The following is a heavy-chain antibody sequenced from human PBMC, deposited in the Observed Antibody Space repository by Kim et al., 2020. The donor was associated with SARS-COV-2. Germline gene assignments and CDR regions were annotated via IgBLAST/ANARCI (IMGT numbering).Heavy chain of an antibody. CDR3: ARLGYSSGWLDY. V-gene: IGHV4-4*09. J-gene: IGHJ4*02. Sequence: NSTPPLKSRATISVDTSKNQFSLKLSSVTAADTAVYYCARLGYSSGWLDYWGQGTLVTVSS. D-gene: IGHD6-19*01.